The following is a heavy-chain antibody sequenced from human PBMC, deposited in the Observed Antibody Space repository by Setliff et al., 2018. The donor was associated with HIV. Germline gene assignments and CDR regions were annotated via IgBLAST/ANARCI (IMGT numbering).Heavy chain of an antibody. CDR2: INPYNGAT. J-gene: IGHJ4*02. Sequence: ASVKVSCKASGDTFTDYYFHWLRQAPGQGLEWMGWINPYNGATKSAHKFQGRVTVTRDTSITTTYMELTRLTSDDTAIYYCARAPIYCGGDCYLFDYWGQGTLVTVSS. D-gene: IGHD2-21*02. CDR3: ARAPIYCGGDCYLFDY. CDR1: GDTFTDYY. V-gene: IGHV1-2*02.